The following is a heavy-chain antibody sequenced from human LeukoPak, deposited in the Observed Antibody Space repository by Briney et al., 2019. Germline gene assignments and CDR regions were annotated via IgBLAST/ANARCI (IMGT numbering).Heavy chain of an antibody. V-gene: IGHV3-23*01. J-gene: IGHJ6*03. Sequence: GGSLRLSGAASGFTFSSYAMSWVRQAQGKGPEWVSTISIDGGRTYYADSVKGRFTVSRDTSKNTLYLQMNSLRAEDTAVYYCARKGIGSSRYQNMDVWGKGTTVTVS. D-gene: IGHD6-25*01. CDR1: GFTFSSYA. CDR2: ISIDGGRT. CDR3: ARKGIGSSRYQNMDV.